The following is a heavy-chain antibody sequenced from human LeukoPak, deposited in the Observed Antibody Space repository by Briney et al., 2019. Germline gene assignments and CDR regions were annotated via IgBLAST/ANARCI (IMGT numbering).Heavy chain of an antibody. CDR1: GYTFTSYY. Sequence: GASVKVSCKASGYTFTSYYMHWGRQAPGQGLEWMGIINPSGGSTSYAQKFQGRVTMTRDTSTSTVYMELSSLRSEDKAVYYCARVDNNYYHSSDYWGQGTLVTVSS. V-gene: IGHV1-46*01. CDR3: ARVDNNYYHSSDY. D-gene: IGHD3-22*01. CDR2: INPSGGST. J-gene: IGHJ4*02.